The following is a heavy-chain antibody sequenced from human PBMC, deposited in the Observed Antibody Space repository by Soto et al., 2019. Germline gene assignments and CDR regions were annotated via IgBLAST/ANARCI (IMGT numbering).Heavy chain of an antibody. CDR2: IYPGDSDS. Sequence: GESLKISCKGSGFTLTSYWIAWVRQMPGKGLEWMGIIYPGDSDSSYSPSFQGQVTISADKSINTAYLHWSSLKASDTAIYYCAKHEGYSSTTTCYNFDYWGQGTLVTVSS. CDR1: GFTLTSYW. D-gene: IGHD2-2*01. CDR3: AKHEGYSSTTTCYNFDY. V-gene: IGHV5-51*01. J-gene: IGHJ4*02.